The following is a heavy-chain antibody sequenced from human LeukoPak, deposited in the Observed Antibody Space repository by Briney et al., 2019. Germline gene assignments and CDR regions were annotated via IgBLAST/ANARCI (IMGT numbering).Heavy chain of an antibody. V-gene: IGHV3-48*03. CDR3: ARAKLYYYDSSGYYSGFDY. Sequence: PGGSLRLSCAASGFTFSSYEMNWGRQAQGKWLEWGSHISSSGNTIYYADSVKGRFTISRDNAKNSLYLQMNSLRAEYTAVYYCARAKLYYYDSSGYYSGFDYWGQGTLVTVSS. D-gene: IGHD3-22*01. J-gene: IGHJ4*02. CDR1: GFTFSSYE. CDR2: ISSSGNTI.